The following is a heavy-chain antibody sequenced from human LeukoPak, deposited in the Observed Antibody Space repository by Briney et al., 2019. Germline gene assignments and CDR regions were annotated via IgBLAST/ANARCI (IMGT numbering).Heavy chain of an antibody. CDR1: GDSVSSKTAG. CDR2: TYYRSKWYN. J-gene: IGHJ6*03. V-gene: IGHV6-1*01. CDR3: ARNFHSRTRDGYNSIHSSYYYMDV. D-gene: IGHD5-24*01. Sequence: SQTLSLTCAISGDSVSSKTAGWNWIRQSPSRGLEWLGRTYYRSKWYNDDAVSVKGRITINPDTSKNQFSLQLNSVTPEDTAVYYCARNFHSRTRDGYNSIHSSYYYMDVWGKGTTVTISS.